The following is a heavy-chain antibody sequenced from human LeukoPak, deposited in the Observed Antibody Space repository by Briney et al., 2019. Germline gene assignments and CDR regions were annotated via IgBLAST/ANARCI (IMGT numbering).Heavy chain of an antibody. J-gene: IGHJ4*02. V-gene: IGHV4-39*01. CDR1: GGSISSSSYY. Sequence: PSETLSLTCTVSGGSISSSSYYWRWIRQPPGKGLEWIGSIYYSGSTYYNPSLKSRVTISVDTSKNQFSLKLSSVTAADTAVYYCARQGDYIGYWGQGTLVTVSS. CDR2: IYYSGST. CDR3: ARQGDYIGY.